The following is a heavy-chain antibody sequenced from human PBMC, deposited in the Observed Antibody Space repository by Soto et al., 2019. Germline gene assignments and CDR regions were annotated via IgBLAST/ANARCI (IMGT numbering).Heavy chain of an antibody. CDR3: ARDLVGYCGGDCHFYWFDP. CDR1: GFTFGSYR. V-gene: IGHV3-21*01. Sequence: DVQLVESGGGLAKPGWSLRLSCEASGFTFGSYRMTWVRQLPGKGLEWVSSISPSGRDIYYADSLKGRFTISRDNAKHSLFLQMNSLRVEDTAVYYCARDLVGYCGGDCHFYWFDPWGQGTLVTVSS. J-gene: IGHJ5*02. CDR2: ISPSGRDI. D-gene: IGHD2-21*01.